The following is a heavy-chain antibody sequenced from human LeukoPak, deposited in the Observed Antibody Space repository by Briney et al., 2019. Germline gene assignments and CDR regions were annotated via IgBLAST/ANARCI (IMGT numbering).Heavy chain of an antibody. CDR3: ARGYSSGWYEGWFDP. D-gene: IGHD6-19*01. V-gene: IGHV4-59*01. CDR1: GGSMSSYY. Sequence: SETLSLTCTVSGGSMSSYYWSWFRRPPGQGLEWIAYIHHNGRTNYNPSLRSRVTISLDTSEDQFSLKVTSLTAADTAVYYCARGYSSGWYEGWFDPWGQGTRVIVSS. CDR2: IHHNGRT. J-gene: IGHJ5*02.